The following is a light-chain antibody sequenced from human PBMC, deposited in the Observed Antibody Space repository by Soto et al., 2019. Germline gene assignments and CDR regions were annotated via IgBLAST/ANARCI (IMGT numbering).Light chain of an antibody. Sequence: QSVLPQPDSVSGSPGQSITISCTGISSDVGGYNYVSWYQQLPGKAPKLIIYDVSNRPSGVSNRFSASKSANAASLTISGLQAEDEADYYCSSYTSSSTLYVFGTGTKVTVL. V-gene: IGLV2-14*03. CDR1: SSDVGGYNY. CDR2: DVS. CDR3: SSYTSSSTLYV. J-gene: IGLJ1*01.